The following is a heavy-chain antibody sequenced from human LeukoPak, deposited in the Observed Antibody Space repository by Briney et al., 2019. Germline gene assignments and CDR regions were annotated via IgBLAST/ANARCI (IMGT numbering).Heavy chain of an antibody. V-gene: IGHV4-59*08. Sequence: SETLSLTCTVSGGSISSYYWSWIRQPPGKGLEWIGYIYYSGSTNYNPSLKSRVTISVDTSKNQFSLKLSSVTAADTAVYYCVRHRIQLWSGDYFDYWGQRTLVTVSS. D-gene: IGHD5-18*01. CDR3: VRHRIQLWSGDYFDY. CDR1: GGSISSYY. J-gene: IGHJ4*02. CDR2: IYYSGST.